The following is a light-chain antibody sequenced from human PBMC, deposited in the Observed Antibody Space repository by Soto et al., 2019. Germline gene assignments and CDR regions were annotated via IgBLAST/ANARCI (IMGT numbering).Light chain of an antibody. CDR1: QTIRGW. V-gene: IGKV1-5*01. CDR3: HQYNSFSPWT. J-gene: IGKJ1*01. Sequence: DIQMTQSPSTLSASVGDRVTITCRASQTIRGWLAWYQQKPGKAPNLLIYDASRLKSGVPSRFSGTGSGTEFTLTITSLQSDDFATYYCHQYNSFSPWTFGQGTKVEVK. CDR2: DAS.